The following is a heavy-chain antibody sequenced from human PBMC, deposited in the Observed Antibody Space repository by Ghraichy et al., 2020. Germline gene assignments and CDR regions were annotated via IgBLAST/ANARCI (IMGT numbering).Heavy chain of an antibody. J-gene: IGHJ2*01. CDR3: ARVFSRGDYASNWYVEL. Sequence: SETLSLTCTVSGGSISSYYWSWIRQPPGKGLEWIGYIYYSGSTNYNPSLKSRVTISVDTSKNQFSLQLSSVTAADTAGYYCARVFSRGDYASNWYVELGGHGALVTVSS. CDR1: GGSISSYY. D-gene: IGHD4-17*01. CDR2: IYYSGST. V-gene: IGHV4-59*01.